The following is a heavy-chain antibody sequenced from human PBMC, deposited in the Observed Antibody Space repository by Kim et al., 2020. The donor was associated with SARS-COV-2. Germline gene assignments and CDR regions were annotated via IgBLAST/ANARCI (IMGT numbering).Heavy chain of an antibody. V-gene: IGHV4-59*01. D-gene: IGHD3-10*01. CDR3: ARGYVNSYGSGSPIDY. Sequence: SETLSLTCTVSGGSISSYYWSWIRQPPGKGLEWIGYIYYSGSTNYNPSLKSRVTISVDTSKNQFSLKLSSVTAADTAVYYCARGYVNSYGSGSPIDYWGQGTLVTVSP. J-gene: IGHJ4*02. CDR1: GGSISSYY. CDR2: IYYSGST.